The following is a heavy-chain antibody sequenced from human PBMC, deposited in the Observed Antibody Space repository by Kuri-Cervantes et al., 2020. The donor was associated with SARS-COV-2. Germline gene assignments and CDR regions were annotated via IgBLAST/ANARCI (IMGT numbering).Heavy chain of an antibody. V-gene: IGHV3-30-3*01. Sequence: GESLKISCAASGFTFSSYAMHWVRQAPGKGLEWVAVISYDGSNKYYADSVKGRFTISRDNSKNTLYLQMNSLRAEDTAVYYCARGSNYYDSSGYYSWGQGTLVTVSS. CDR3: ARGSNYYDSSGYYS. D-gene: IGHD3-22*01. J-gene: IGHJ4*02. CDR2: ISYDGSNK. CDR1: GFTFSSYA.